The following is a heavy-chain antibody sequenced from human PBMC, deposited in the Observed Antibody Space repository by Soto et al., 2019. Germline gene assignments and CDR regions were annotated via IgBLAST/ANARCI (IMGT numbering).Heavy chain of an antibody. D-gene: IGHD3-22*01. CDR3: ARWGHDDSWFDL. V-gene: IGHV5-10-1*01. CDR2: IEPSDSYT. CDR1: AYTFTSYW. Sequence: GESLKISCKGSAYTFTSYWISWVRQMPGKGLEWMGRIEPSDSYTNYSPSLQGHVTISVXXXVXTXYXHXXXLKAXDTAMYYCARWGHDDSWFDLWGQGTLVTVSS. J-gene: IGHJ5*02.